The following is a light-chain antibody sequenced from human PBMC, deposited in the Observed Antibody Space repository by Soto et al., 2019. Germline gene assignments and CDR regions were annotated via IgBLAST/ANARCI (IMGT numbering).Light chain of an antibody. J-gene: IGKJ5*01. CDR3: QQRSSNWPPVT. Sequence: EIVLTQSPATLSLSPGERATLSCRASQSVSSYLAWYQQKPGQAPRLLIYDASNRATGIPARFSGSGSGTDFTLTISSLEPEDFAVYYCQQRSSNWPPVTFGQGTRLEIK. V-gene: IGKV3-11*01. CDR1: QSVSSY. CDR2: DAS.